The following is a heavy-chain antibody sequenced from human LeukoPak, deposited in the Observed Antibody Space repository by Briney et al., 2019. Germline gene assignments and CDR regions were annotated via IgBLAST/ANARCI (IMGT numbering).Heavy chain of an antibody. Sequence: GGSLRLSCAASGFTFSTYWMTWVRQPPGKGLEWVAHINHDGSEKYYVDSVKGRFTISRDDAKNSLYLQVNSLKTEDTAVYYCARGSYSGYGVDYWGQGTLVTVSS. CDR2: INHDGSEK. CDR3: ARGSYSGYGVDY. V-gene: IGHV3-7*03. CDR1: GFTFSTYW. J-gene: IGHJ4*02. D-gene: IGHD5-12*01.